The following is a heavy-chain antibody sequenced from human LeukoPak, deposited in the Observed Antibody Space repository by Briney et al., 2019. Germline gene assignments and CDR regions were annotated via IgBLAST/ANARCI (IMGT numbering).Heavy chain of an antibody. CDR1: GFTFSSYS. D-gene: IGHD2-21*02. J-gene: IGHJ5*02. CDR3: ARDLYCGGDCSNWFDP. CDR2: ISSSSSTI. Sequence: PGGSLRLSCAASGFTFSSYSMTWVRQAPGKGLEWVSYISSSSSTIYYADSVKGRFTISRDNAKNSLYLQMNSLRDEDTAVYYCARDLYCGGDCSNWFDPWGQGTLVTVSS. V-gene: IGHV3-48*02.